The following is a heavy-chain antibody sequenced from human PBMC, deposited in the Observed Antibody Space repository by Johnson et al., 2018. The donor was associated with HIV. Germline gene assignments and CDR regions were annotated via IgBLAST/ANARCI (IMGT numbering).Heavy chain of an antibody. V-gene: IGHV3-33*06. CDR1: GFTFSSYG. J-gene: IGHJ3*02. D-gene: IGHD6-6*01. Sequence: QVQLVESGGGLVQPGRSLRLSCAASGFTFSSYGMHWVRQAPGKGLEWVAVIWYDGSNKYYADSVKGRFTISRDNSKNTLYLQMNSLRAEDTAVYYCAKAASSAPHAFDIWGQGTMVTVSS. CDR2: IWYDGSNK. CDR3: AKAASSAPHAFDI.